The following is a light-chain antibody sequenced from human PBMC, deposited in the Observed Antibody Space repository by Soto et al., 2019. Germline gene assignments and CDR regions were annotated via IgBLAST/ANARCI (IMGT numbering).Light chain of an antibody. CDR2: DAS. CDR1: QSIRSW. J-gene: IGKJ1*01. V-gene: IGKV1-5*01. CDR3: QHYNSYSEA. Sequence: IQMIQSPSTLSASVGDRITITCRASQSIRSWLAWYQQKPEKAPTLLIYDASILESGVPSRFRGSGSGTEFTLTISSLKPDDFETYYCQHYNSYSEAFGQGTKVDI.